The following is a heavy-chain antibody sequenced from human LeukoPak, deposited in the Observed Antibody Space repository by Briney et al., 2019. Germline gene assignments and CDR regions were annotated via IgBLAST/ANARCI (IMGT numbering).Heavy chain of an antibody. CDR2: ISPGGDAT. CDR3: AGGLDIAVAGPGGYFDY. Sequence: GGSLRPSCAASGFTFRDYHMNWIRQAPGKGLEWVSYISPGGDATYFADSVKGRFTISRDNAKNSLYLQMNSLTAEDTAVYYCAGGLDIAVAGPGGYFDYWGQGTLVTVSS. D-gene: IGHD6-19*01. J-gene: IGHJ4*02. V-gene: IGHV3-11*01. CDR1: GFTFRDYH.